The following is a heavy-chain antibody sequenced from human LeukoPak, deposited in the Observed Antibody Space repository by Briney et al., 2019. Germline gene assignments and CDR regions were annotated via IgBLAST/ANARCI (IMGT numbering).Heavy chain of an antibody. J-gene: IGHJ6*02. CDR1: GGTFSSYA. V-gene: IGHV1-69*04. CDR3: ARGGEGYSSGWYTGYYYYGMDV. Sequence: SVKVSCKASGGTFSSYAISWVRQAPGHGLEWMGRIIPILGVANYAQKFQGRVTITADKSTSTAYMELSSLRSEDTAVYYCARGGEGYSSGWYTGYYYYGMDVWGQGTTVTVSS. CDR2: IIPILGVA. D-gene: IGHD6-19*01.